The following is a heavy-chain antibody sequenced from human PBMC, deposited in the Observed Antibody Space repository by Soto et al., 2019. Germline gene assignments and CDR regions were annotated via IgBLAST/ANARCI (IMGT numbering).Heavy chain of an antibody. V-gene: IGHV3-23*01. CDR2: ISSNGANT. CDR1: GFTFDSPYSHG. Sequence: GGSLRLSCAASGFTFDSPYSHGMSWVRQSPGKGPEWVATISSNGANTHYAESVKGRFTISRDNAENSLYLQMNSLRDEDTAVYYWARGGDDYDTNGHPGPAEYFQDWGQGTLVTVSS. D-gene: IGHD3-22*01. J-gene: IGHJ1*01. CDR3: ARGGDDYDTNGHPGPAEYFQD.